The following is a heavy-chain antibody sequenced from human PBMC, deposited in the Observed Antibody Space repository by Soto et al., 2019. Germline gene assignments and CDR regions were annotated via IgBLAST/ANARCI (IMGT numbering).Heavy chain of an antibody. J-gene: IGHJ4*02. CDR2: INKNGFTI. V-gene: IGHV3-48*02. CDR3: ARGAVTGTSLFDY. D-gene: IGHD6-19*01. Sequence: PGGSLTLSCAVHGFTLRTYSMNWVRQAPGKGLEWISFINKNGFTIYYADSVKGRFTISRDYAKNSLYLQMDSLRHEDTAVYYCARGAVTGTSLFDYWGLGTLVTVSS. CDR1: GFTLRTYS.